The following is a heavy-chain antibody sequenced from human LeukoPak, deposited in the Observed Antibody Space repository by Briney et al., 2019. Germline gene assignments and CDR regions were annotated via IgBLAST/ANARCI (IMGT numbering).Heavy chain of an antibody. CDR2: IYYSGST. Sequence: SETLSLTCTVSGGSISSYYWSWIRQPPGKGLEWIGYIYYSGSTNYNPSLKSRVTISVDTSKNQFSLKLSSVTAADTAVYYCARGNPPPRLRYFDWSSSKSYYMDVWGKGTTVTISS. J-gene: IGHJ6*03. CDR1: GGSISSYY. V-gene: IGHV4-59*01. D-gene: IGHD3-9*01. CDR3: ARGNPPPRLRYFDWSSSKSYYMDV.